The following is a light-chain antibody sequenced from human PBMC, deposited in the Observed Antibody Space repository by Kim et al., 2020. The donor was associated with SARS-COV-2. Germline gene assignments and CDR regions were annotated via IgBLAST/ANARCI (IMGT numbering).Light chain of an antibody. Sequence: ASVGYRVTITCRASQSISRDLNWYQQKPGKAPKLLIYAASSLQSWVPSRFGGSGSGTDFTLTISSLQPEDFATYYCQQSYSNPWTFGQGTKVDIK. V-gene: IGKV1-39*01. J-gene: IGKJ1*01. CDR3: QQSYSNPWT. CDR2: AAS. CDR1: QSISRD.